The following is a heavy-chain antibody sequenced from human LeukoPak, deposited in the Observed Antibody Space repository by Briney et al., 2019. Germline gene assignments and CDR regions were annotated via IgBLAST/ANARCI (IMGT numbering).Heavy chain of an antibody. CDR1: GGSISSHY. V-gene: IGHV4-59*11. J-gene: IGHJ3*02. CDR3: ASLAKNAFDI. Sequence: PSETLSLTCTVSGGSISSHYWSWIRQPPGKGLEWIGYIYYSGSTNYNPSLKSRVTISVDTSKNQFSLKLSSVTAAGTAVYYCASLAKNAFDIWGQGTKVTVSS. CDR2: IYYSGST.